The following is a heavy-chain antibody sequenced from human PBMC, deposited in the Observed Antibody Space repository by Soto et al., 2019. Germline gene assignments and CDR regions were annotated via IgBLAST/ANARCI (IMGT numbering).Heavy chain of an antibody. Sequence: SGPTLVNPTQTLTLTCTFSGFSLSTSGVGVGWIRQPPGKALEWLALIYWDDDKRYSPSLKSRLTITKDTSKNQVVLTMTNMDPVDTATYYCAHSLAITMVRGVIKGLPLLWGQGTLVTVSS. V-gene: IGHV2-5*02. J-gene: IGHJ4*02. CDR2: IYWDDDK. CDR1: GFSLSTSGVG. CDR3: AHSLAITMVRGVIKGLPLL. D-gene: IGHD3-10*01.